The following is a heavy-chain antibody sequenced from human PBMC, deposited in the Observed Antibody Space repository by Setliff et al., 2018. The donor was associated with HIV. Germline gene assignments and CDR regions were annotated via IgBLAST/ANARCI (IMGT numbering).Heavy chain of an antibody. J-gene: IGHJ4*02. CDR2: IYHSGST. CDR3: ARHSGGDQLLREFDY. Sequence: SETLSLTCAVSGFSISTNYYWGWIRQPPGKGLDWIGSIYHSGSTYDNPSLKSRVTISVDTSKNQFSLELSSVTAADTAIFYCARHSGGDQLLREFDYWGQGTLVTVSS. V-gene: IGHV4-38-2*01. D-gene: IGHD2-2*01. CDR1: GFSISTNYY.